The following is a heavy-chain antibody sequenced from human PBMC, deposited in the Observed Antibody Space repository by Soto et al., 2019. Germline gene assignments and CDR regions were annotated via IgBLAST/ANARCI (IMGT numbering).Heavy chain of an antibody. CDR2: IYYSGGA. D-gene: IGHD1-26*01. CDR1: GGSISSGGYY. Sequence: QVQLQESGPGLVKPSQTLSLTCTVSGGSISSGGYYWSWIRQFPGKGLEWIGYIYYSGGAYYNPSLKSRLTISVDTSKNLFSLKLSSVTAADTAVYYCARVLSGGANWFDPWGQGTLVTVSS. J-gene: IGHJ5*02. CDR3: ARVLSGGANWFDP. V-gene: IGHV4-31*03.